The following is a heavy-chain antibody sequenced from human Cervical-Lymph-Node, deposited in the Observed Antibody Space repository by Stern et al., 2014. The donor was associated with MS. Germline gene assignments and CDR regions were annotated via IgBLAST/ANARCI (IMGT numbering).Heavy chain of an antibody. J-gene: IGHJ4*02. CDR2: INTNTGNP. V-gene: IGHV7-4-1*02. D-gene: IGHD2/OR15-2a*01. Sequence: VQLVESGSELKKPGASVKVSCKASGYTFISHAMTWVRQAPGQGLAWLGWINTNTGNPMYAQGFTGRFVFSLDTSVSTAYLQISSLKAEDTAVYYCARSPRYCYSSNCWGQGTLVTVSS. CDR3: ARSPRYCYSSNC. CDR1: GYTFISHA.